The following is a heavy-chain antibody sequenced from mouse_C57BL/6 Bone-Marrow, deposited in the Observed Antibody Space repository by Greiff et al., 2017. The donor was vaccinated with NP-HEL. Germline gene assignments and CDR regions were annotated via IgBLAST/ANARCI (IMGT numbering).Heavy chain of an antibody. Sequence: EVHLVESGGGLVKPGGSLKLSCAASGFTFSSYTMSWVRQTPEKRLEWVATISGGGGNTYYPDSVKGRFTLSRDNDKNTLYLQMSSLRSEDTALFYCARGEYSASSSPSPWGQSTTLTVSS. CDR2: ISGGGGNT. J-gene: IGHJ2*01. CDR1: GFTFSSYT. D-gene: IGHD1-1*01. V-gene: IGHV5-9*01. CDR3: ARGEYSASSSPSP.